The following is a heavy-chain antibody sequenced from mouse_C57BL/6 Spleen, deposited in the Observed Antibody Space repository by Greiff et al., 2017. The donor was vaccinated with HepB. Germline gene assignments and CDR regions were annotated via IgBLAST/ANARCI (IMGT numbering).Heavy chain of an antibody. CDR1: GYSFTGYY. CDR2: INPSTGGT. D-gene: IGHD2-4*01. CDR3: ASIYYDLGFAY. Sequence: VHVKQSGPELVKPGASVKISCKASGYSFTGYYMNWVKQSPEKSLEWIGEINPSTGGTTYNQKFKAKATLTVDKSSSTAYMQLKSLTSEDSAVYYCASIYYDLGFAYWGQGTLVTVSA. J-gene: IGHJ3*01. V-gene: IGHV1-42*01.